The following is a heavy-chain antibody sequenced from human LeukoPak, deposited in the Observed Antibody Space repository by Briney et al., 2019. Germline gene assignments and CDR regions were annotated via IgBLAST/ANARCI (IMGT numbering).Heavy chain of an antibody. CDR3: ANDPRAMGPYFFDD. CDR2: ISGSGATT. CDR1: EFTFHTYL. Sequence: GGSLRLSFAGSEFTFHTYLTSWGRQAPGEGLEWVASISGSGATTDYADSVKGRFTISRDNVNKTLYLEMRSLRAEDTAVYFCANDPRAMGPYFFDDSGQAALVTVSS. D-gene: IGHD2-21*01. J-gene: IGHJ4*02. V-gene: IGHV3-23*01.